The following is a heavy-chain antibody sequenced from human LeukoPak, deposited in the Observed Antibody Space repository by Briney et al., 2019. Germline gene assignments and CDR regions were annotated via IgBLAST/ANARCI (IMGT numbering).Heavy chain of an antibody. CDR1: GGSISSSNW. CDR2: IYHSGST. Sequence: SETLSLTCAVSGGSISSSNWWSWVRQPPGKGLEWIGEIYHSGSTNYNPSLKSRVTISVDTSKNHFSLKLSSVTAADTAVYYCARDPLAAAGTDLDFDYWGQGTLVTVSS. CDR3: ARDPLAAAGTDLDFDY. J-gene: IGHJ4*02. V-gene: IGHV4-4*02. D-gene: IGHD6-13*01.